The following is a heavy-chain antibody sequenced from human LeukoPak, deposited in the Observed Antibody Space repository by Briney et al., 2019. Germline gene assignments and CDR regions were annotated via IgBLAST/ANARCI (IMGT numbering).Heavy chain of an antibody. Sequence: GGSLRLSCVVSGIPFSDYYMNWIRLAPGKGLEWISYISASSSYRDYADSVKGRFTISRGNAKNTLYLQMDSLGVEDTAVYYCAAGTAADFWGQGTLVTVSS. D-gene: IGHD6-13*01. CDR1: GIPFSDYY. V-gene: IGHV3-11*03. CDR2: ISASSSYR. J-gene: IGHJ4*02. CDR3: AAGTAADF.